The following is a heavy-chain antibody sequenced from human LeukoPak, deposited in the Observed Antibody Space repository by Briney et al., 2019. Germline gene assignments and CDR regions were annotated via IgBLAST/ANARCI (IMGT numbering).Heavy chain of an antibody. CDR3: ARLASGSGSYSFYFDY. Sequence: SETLSLTCTASGGPISSYYWSWIRQPPGKGLEWIGYIYYSGSTNYNPSLKSRVTISVDTSKNQFSLKLSSVTAANTAVYYCARLASGSGSYSFYFDYWGQGTLVTVSS. D-gene: IGHD3-10*01. V-gene: IGHV4-59*01. CDR2: IYYSGST. CDR1: GGPISSYY. J-gene: IGHJ4*02.